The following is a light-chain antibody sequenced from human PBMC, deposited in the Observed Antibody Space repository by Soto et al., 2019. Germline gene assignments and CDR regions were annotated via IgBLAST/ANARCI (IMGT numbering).Light chain of an antibody. J-gene: IGLJ1*01. CDR1: GSDVGYYNY. Sequence: QSALTQPASVSGSPGQSIAISCTGTGSDVGYYNYVSWYQQHPGKAPNVMIYDVNNRPSGVPDRFSGSKSGNTASLTISGLQAEDEADYYCSSYTSSSTYVFGTGTKVTV. CDR2: DVN. V-gene: IGLV2-14*01. CDR3: SSYTSSSTYV.